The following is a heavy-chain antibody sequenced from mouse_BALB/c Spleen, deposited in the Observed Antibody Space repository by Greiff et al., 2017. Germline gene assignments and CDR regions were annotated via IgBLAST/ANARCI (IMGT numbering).Heavy chain of an antibody. CDR3: ARPYGSSPYAMDY. V-gene: IGHV1-81*01. Sequence: QVQLQQSGPELVKPGASVKMSCKASGYTFTDYVISWVKQRTGQGLEWIGEIYPGSGSTYYNEKFKGKATLTADKSSNTAYMQLSSLTSEDSAVYFCARPYGSSPYAMDYWGQGTSVTVSS. J-gene: IGHJ4*01. D-gene: IGHD1-1*01. CDR2: IYPGSGST. CDR1: GYTFTDYV.